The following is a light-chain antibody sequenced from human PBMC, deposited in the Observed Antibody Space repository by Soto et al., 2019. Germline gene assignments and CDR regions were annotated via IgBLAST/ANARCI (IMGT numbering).Light chain of an antibody. Sequence: QSVLTQPPSASGTPGQRVTISCSGSSSNIGSNTVNWYQQLPGPAPKLLIYSNTQRPSGVPDRFSGSKSGTSASLAISGLQSEEEADYYCAAWDDILRGVFGGGTKLTVL. CDR3: AAWDDILRGV. CDR2: SNT. J-gene: IGLJ2*01. V-gene: IGLV1-44*01. CDR1: SSNIGSNT.